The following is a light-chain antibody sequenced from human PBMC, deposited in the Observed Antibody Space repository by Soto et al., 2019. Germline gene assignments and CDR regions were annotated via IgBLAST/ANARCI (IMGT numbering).Light chain of an antibody. J-gene: IGKJ4*01. CDR2: GAS. Sequence: EVVMTQSPATVSVSPGEGVTLSCRASQTISNDLAWYQQKPGQAPRLLIYGASTRATGVPARSSGGGSGTALTHPSSSLQSEDFAFYYCQQNNKWPPVTFGGGTKVEIK. V-gene: IGKV3-15*01. CDR1: QTISND. CDR3: QQNNKWPPVT.